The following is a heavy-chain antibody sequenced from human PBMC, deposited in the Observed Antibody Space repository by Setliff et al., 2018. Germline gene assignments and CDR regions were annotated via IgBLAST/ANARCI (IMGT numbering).Heavy chain of an antibody. CDR1: GYAFTDNY. J-gene: IGHJ3*01. V-gene: IGHV1-2*04. CDR3: ARSDHLVVDGFDV. Sequence: ASVKVSCKPSGYAFTDNYIHWVRQAPGQGLEWMGWINPKTGGTNLAQKFQGWVSMTRDTPITTAYMELSRLTSDDMAVYFCARSDHLVVDGFDVWGQGTMVTVSS. D-gene: IGHD3-16*01. CDR2: INPKTGGT.